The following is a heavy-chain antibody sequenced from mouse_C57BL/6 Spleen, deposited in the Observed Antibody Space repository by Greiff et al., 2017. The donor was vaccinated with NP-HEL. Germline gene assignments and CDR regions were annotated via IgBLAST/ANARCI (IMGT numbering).Heavy chain of an antibody. CDR2: IYPNNGGN. D-gene: IGHD1-1*01. CDR3: ARRNYGSSYYAMDY. CDR1: GYTFTDYY. Sequence: LVESGASVKMSCKASGYTFTDYYMHWVKQSHGKSLEWIGYIYPNNGGNGYNQKFKGKATLTVDKSSSTAYMELRSLTSEDSAVYYCARRNYGSSYYAMDYWGQGTSVTVSS. J-gene: IGHJ4*01. V-gene: IGHV1-34*01.